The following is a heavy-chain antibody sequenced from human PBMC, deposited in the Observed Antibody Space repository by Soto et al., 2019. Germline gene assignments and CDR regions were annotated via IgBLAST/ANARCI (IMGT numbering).Heavy chain of an antibody. CDR3: ARVGGQLFGDHGVDV. CDR2: MSPSSGNT. J-gene: IGHJ6*02. V-gene: IGHV1-8*01. D-gene: IGHD3-10*01. CDR1: GYTFTTYA. Sequence: QVQLVQSGAAVKKPGASVKVSCKASGYTFTTYAINWVRQVPGQGREWMGWMSPSSGNTGYVDQFRGSVTMTSNTSMTPVYIELGSLRSEDTAVYYCARVGGQLFGDHGVDVWGQWTTVTVSS.